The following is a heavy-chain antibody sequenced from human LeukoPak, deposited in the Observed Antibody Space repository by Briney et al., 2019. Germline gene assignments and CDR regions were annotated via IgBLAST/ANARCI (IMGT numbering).Heavy chain of an antibody. V-gene: IGHV3-23*01. CDR1: GFTFGSYA. CDR3: ARSIAQYFNSRLYFYSGLDV. D-gene: IGHD6-13*01. J-gene: IGHJ6*01. Sequence: GGSLRLSCTASGFTFGSYAMSWVRQAPGKGLEWVSSISGGSEDTYYADSVKGRFTISRDNSKSTLYLQMNSLRAEATAVYYCARSIAQYFNSRLYFYSGLDVWGRGTTVTVSS. CDR2: ISGGSEDT.